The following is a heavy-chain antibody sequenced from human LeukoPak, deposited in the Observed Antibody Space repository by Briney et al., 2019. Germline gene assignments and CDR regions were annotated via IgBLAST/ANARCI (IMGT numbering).Heavy chain of an antibody. Sequence: GGSLRLPCAASGFTFSSYSMNWVRQAPGKGLEWVSYISSSSTIYYADSLKGRFTISRDNAKNSLYLQMNSLRAEDTAVYYCARGLAPEVGSTPDYWGQGTLVTVSS. J-gene: IGHJ4*02. D-gene: IGHD1-26*01. CDR2: ISSSSTI. CDR1: GFTFSSYS. V-gene: IGHV3-48*04. CDR3: ARGLAPEVGSTPDY.